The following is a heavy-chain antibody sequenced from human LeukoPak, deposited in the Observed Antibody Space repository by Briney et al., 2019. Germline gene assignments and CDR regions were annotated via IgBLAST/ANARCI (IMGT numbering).Heavy chain of an antibody. V-gene: IGHV3-30*04. CDR2: ISYDGGDK. D-gene: IGHD3-10*01. CDR3: ARVRVRAVIITYYYYGMDV. Sequence: GGSLRLSCAASGFTFSSYAMHWVRQAPGKGLQWVAVISYDGGDKYYANSVKGRFTISRDNSKNTLYLQMNSLRPDDTAVYYCARVRVRAVIITYYYYGMDVWGQGTTVTVSS. J-gene: IGHJ6*02. CDR1: GFTFSSYA.